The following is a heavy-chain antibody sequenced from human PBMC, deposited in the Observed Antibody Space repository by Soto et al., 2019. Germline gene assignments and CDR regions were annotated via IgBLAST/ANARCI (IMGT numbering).Heavy chain of an antibody. V-gene: IGHV3-23*01. CDR2: ISATDVAT. J-gene: IGHJ5*02. CDR3: VKDVYSGSSGQFDL. D-gene: IGHD1-26*01. CDR1: GFSFSSYA. Sequence: ESGGGLVQPGGSLRLSCAAYGFSFSSYAMGWVRQAPGKGLEWVSIISATDVATYYADSVKGHFIIARDDSRRTLFLQMNSLRAEDTAVYHCVKDVYSGSSGQFDLWGQGTLVTVSS.